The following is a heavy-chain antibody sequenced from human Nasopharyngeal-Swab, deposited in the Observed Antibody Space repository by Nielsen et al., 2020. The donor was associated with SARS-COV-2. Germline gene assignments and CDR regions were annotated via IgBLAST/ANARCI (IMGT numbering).Heavy chain of an antibody. CDR3: ARDIGTPAYPRYYYYGMDV. J-gene: IGHJ6*02. CDR2: IYYSGST. V-gene: IGHV4-31*02. Sequence: WIGQPPGKGLEWIGYIYYSGSTYYNPSLKSRVTISVDTSKNQFSLKLSSVTAADTAVYYCARDIGTPAYPRYYYYGMDVWGQGTTVTVSS. D-gene: IGHD1-1*01.